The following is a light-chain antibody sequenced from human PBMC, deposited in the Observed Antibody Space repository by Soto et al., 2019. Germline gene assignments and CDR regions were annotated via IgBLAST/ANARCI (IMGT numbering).Light chain of an antibody. J-gene: IGLJ1*01. CDR3: SSYAGRLYV. Sequence: QSALTQPPSASGSPGQSVTISCTGTSSDVGDYNYVSWYQQHPGKAPKLMIYEVSKRPSGVPDRFSGSKSGNTASLTVSGLQPEDEADYYCSSYAGRLYVFGTGTKLTVL. V-gene: IGLV2-8*01. CDR1: SSDVGDYNY. CDR2: EVS.